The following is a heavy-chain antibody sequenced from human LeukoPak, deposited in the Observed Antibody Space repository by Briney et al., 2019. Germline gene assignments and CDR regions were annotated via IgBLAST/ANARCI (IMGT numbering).Heavy chain of an antibody. V-gene: IGHV3-64D*06. J-gene: IGHJ4*02. CDR1: GFTFSSYA. CDR3: GKGRGYSSNWSGGTEKGYFDY. Sequence: PGGSLRLSCSASGFTFSSYAMHWVRQAPGKGLEYVSAISSNGGSTYYADSVKGRFTISRDNSKNTLYLQMSSLRAEDTAVYYWGKGRGYSSNWSGGTEKGYFDYGGRGTLVPV. D-gene: IGHD6-13*01. CDR2: ISSNGGST.